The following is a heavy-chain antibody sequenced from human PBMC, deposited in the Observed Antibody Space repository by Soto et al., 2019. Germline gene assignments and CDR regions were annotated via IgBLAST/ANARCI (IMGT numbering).Heavy chain of an antibody. V-gene: IGHV1-69*01. CDR2: IIPIFGTA. D-gene: IGHD2-15*01. Sequence: QVQLVQSGAEVKKPGSSVKVPCKASGGTFSSYAISWVRQAPGQGLEWMGGIIPIFGTANYAQKFQGRVTITADESTSTAYMELSSLRSEDTAVYYCASHYCSGGSCYSFHFDYWGQGTLVTVSS. J-gene: IGHJ4*02. CDR1: GGTFSSYA. CDR3: ASHYCSGGSCYSFHFDY.